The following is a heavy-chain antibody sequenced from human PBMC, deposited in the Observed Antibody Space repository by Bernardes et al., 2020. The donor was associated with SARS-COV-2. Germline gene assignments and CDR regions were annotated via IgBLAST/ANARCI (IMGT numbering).Heavy chain of an antibody. CDR2: INPNSGGT. CDR3: ARVQVSVITILGELDAFDI. CDR1: GYTFTGYY. Sequence: ASVKVSCKASGYTFTGYYMHWVRQAPGQGLEWMGWINPNSGGTNYAQKFQGRVTMTRDTSISTAYMELSRLRSDDTAVYYCARVQVSVITILGELDAFDIWGQGTMVTVSS. D-gene: IGHD3-3*01. J-gene: IGHJ3*02. V-gene: IGHV1-2*02.